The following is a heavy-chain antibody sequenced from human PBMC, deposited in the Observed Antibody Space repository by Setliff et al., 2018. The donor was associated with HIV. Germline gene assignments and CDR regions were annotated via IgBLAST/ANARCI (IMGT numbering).Heavy chain of an antibody. Sequence: KTSETLSLTCAVYGGSFSGYYWSWIRQHPGKGLEWIGEIKHSGSTNYNMSLWSRVTISLDASGNQFSLELISVTAADTAVYYCAGGPGTTAIDYLAQGTLVTVSS. D-gene: IGHD1-26*01. CDR1: GGSFSGYY. J-gene: IGHJ4*02. CDR2: IKHSGST. V-gene: IGHV4-34*01. CDR3: AGGPGTTAIDY.